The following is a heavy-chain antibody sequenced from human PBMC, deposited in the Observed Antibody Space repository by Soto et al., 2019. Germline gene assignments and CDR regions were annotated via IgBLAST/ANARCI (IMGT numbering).Heavy chain of an antibody. CDR2: IWYDGSNK. D-gene: IGHD3-9*01. J-gene: IGHJ4*02. CDR3: ARGSMDYDILTGYYPVDYFDY. V-gene: IGHV3-33*01. CDR1: GFTFSSYG. Sequence: WGSLRLSCAASGFTFSSYGMHWVRQAPGKGLEWVAVIWYDGSNKYYADSVKGRFTISRDNSKNTLYLQMNSLRAEDTAVYYCARGSMDYDILTGYYPVDYFDYWGQGTLGTVSS.